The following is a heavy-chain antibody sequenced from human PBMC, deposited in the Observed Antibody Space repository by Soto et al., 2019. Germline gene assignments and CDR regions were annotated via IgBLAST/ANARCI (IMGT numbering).Heavy chain of an antibody. D-gene: IGHD3-22*01. CDR1: GGSFSSYY. Sequence: PSETLSLTCTVSGGSFSSYYWSWIRQPPGKGLEWIGHIYYSGRTNYNPSLKSRVTISGDTSKNQLSLKLSSVTAADTAVYYCARDYYYDSRGYPGAYYYGMDVWGQVTTVTVSS. V-gene: IGHV4-59*01. CDR2: IYYSGRT. J-gene: IGHJ6*02. CDR3: ARDYYYDSRGYPGAYYYGMDV.